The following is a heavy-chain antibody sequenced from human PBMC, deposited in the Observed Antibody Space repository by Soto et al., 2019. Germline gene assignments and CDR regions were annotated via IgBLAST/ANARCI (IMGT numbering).Heavy chain of an antibody. V-gene: IGHV3-64*01. CDR1: GFTFSSYA. CDR3: ARGGHYDFWSGQSGTYYMDV. CDR2: ISSNGGST. D-gene: IGHD3-3*01. Sequence: GGSLRLSCAASGFTFSSYAMHWVRQAPGKGLEYVSAISSNGGSTYYANSVKGRFTISGDNSKNTLYLQMGSLRAEDMAVYYCARGGHYDFWSGQSGTYYMDVWGKGTTVTVSS. J-gene: IGHJ6*03.